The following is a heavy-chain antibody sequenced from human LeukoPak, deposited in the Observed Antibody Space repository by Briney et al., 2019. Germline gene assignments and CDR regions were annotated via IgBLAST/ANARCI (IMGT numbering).Heavy chain of an antibody. CDR1: GGSISSSSYY. V-gene: IGHV4-39*01. CDR2: IYYSGST. CDR3: ARSTTIFGVPSAFDI. D-gene: IGHD3-3*01. Sequence: PSETLSLTCTVSGGSISSSSYYWGWIRQPPGKGLEWIGSIYYSGSTYYNPSLKSRVTISVDTSKNQFSLKLSSVTAADTAVYYCARSTTIFGVPSAFDIWGQGTMVTVSS. J-gene: IGHJ3*02.